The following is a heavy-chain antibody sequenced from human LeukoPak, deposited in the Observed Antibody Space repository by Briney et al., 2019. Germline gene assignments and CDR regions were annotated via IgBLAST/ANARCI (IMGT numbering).Heavy chain of an antibody. CDR1: GYTFTSYD. CDR2: MNPNSGNT. CDR3: ARAASYSSSGKTRKNYYFDY. D-gene: IGHD6-13*01. Sequence: ASVKVSCKASGYTFTSYDNNWVRQATGQGLEWMGWMNPNSGNTGYAQKFQGRVTMTRNTSISTAYMELSSLRSEDTAVYYCARAASYSSSGKTRKNYYFDYWGQGTLVTVSS. J-gene: IGHJ4*02. V-gene: IGHV1-8*01.